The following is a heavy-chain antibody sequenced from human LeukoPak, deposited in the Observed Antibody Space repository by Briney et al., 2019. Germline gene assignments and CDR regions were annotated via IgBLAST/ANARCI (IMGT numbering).Heavy chain of an antibody. D-gene: IGHD1-1*01. CDR2: ISGPGYTT. Sequence: GGSLRLSCAASGFTYRGYAMSWVRQAPGKGLEWVSVISGPGYTTYYADSVKGRLTISRDNSNNMLYLQLSSLRAEDTAVYYCAKDLSDNYNLFDYWGQGTLVTVSS. V-gene: IGHV3-23*01. CDR3: AKDLSDNYNLFDY. CDR1: GFTYRGYA. J-gene: IGHJ4*02.